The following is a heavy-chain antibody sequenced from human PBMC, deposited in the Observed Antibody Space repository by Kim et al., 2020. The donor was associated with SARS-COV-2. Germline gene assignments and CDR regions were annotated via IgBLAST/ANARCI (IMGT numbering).Heavy chain of an antibody. CDR3: ATARIVGAHNWFDP. V-gene: IGHV1-24*01. D-gene: IGHD1-26*01. CDR2: FDPEDGET. CDR1: GYTLTELS. J-gene: IGHJ5*02. Sequence: ASVKVSCKVSGYTLTELSMHWVRQAPGKGLEWMGGFDPEDGETIYAQKFQGRVTMTEDTSTDTAYMELSSLRSEDTAVYYCATARIVGAHNWFDPWGQGTLVTVSS.